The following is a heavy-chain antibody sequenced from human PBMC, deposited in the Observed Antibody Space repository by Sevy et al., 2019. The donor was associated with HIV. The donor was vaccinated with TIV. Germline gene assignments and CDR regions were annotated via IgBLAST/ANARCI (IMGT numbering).Heavy chain of an antibody. CDR2: IYSGGST. CDR1: GFTVSSNY. V-gene: IGHV3-53*01. D-gene: IGHD4-17*01. Sequence: GGSLRLSCAASGFTVSSNYMSWVRQAPGKGLKWVSVIYSGGSTYYADSVKGRFTISRDNSKNTLYLQMNSLRAEDTAVYYCASDYGNHPHAFDIWGQGTMVTVSS. J-gene: IGHJ3*02. CDR3: ASDYGNHPHAFDI.